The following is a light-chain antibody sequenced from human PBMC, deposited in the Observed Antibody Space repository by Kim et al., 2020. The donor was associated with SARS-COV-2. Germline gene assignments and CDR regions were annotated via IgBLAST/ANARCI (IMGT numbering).Light chain of an antibody. CDR1: NIGSKS. CDR3: QVWDTGSDHWV. V-gene: IGLV3-21*04. CDR2: NDN. Sequence: APGEPARITCGGHNIGSKSVNWYQQKPGQAPVEVIYNDNNRPSGIPERFSGSNPGNTATLTISRVEAGDEADYYCQVWDTGSDHWVFGGGTQLTVL. J-gene: IGLJ3*02.